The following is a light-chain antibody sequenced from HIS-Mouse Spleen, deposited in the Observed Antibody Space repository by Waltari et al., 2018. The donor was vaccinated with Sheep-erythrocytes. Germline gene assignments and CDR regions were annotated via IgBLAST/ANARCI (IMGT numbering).Light chain of an antibody. CDR3: QQRSNWPPT. J-gene: IGKJ1*01. V-gene: IGKV3-11*01. CDR2: DAS. CDR1: QSVSSY. Sequence: EIVLTQSPATLSLSPGERATLPYRASQSVSSYLAWYQQKPGQAPRLLIYDASNRATGIPARFSGSGSGTDFTLTISSLEPEDFAVYYCQQRSNWPPTFGQGTKVEIK.